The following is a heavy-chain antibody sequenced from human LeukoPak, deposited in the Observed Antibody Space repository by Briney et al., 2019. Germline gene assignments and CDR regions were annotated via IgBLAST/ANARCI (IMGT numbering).Heavy chain of an antibody. D-gene: IGHD3-10*01. Sequence: GGSLRLSCAASGFTFSSYTMSWVRRAPGKGLEWVSSLTDNGASRHYADSVKGRFTISRDDSKNTLYLQMNSLRAEDTAVYYCARGKGIAMVRGVIFYFDYWGQGTLVTVSS. CDR2: LTDNGASR. CDR3: ARGKGIAMVRGVIFYFDY. V-gene: IGHV3-23*01. CDR1: GFTFSSYT. J-gene: IGHJ4*02.